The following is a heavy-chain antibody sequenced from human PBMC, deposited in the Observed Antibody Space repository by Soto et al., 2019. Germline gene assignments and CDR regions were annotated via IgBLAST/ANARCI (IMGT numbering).Heavy chain of an antibody. CDR1: GGSISSGGYY. V-gene: IGHV4-31*03. D-gene: IGHD2-2*01. Sequence: QVQLQESGPGLVKPSQTLSLTCTVSGGSISSGGYYWSWIRQHPGKGLEWIGYIYYSGSTYYNPSLKRRVTISVDTSKNQCSLKLSSVTAADTAVYYCARTGGVVPAAMDHWFDPWGQGTLVTVSS. CDR3: ARTGGVVPAAMDHWFDP. J-gene: IGHJ5*02. CDR2: IYYSGST.